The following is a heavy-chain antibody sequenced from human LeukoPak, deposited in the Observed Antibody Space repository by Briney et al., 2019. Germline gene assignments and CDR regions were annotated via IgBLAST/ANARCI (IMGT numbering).Heavy chain of an antibody. CDR2: ISNNGGYT. D-gene: IGHD3-9*01. V-gene: IGHV3-23*01. J-gene: IGHJ4*02. Sequence: PGGSLRLSCAASGFTFSSSAMSWVRQAPGKGLEWVSAISNNGGYTYYADSVKGRFSISRDNSQNTLYLQMDSLRAEDTAVYYCAKSQEETSGGGRAPYHILTGYYVTYWGQGTLVTVSS. CDR3: AKSQEETSGGGRAPYHILTGYYVTY. CDR1: GFTFSSSA.